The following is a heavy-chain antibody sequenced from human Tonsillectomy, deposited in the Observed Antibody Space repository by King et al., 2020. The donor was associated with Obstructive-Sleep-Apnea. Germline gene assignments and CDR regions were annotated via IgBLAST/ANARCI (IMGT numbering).Heavy chain of an antibody. CDR1: GFTFSSNG. D-gene: IGHD2-15*01. CDR2: IRYDGSNE. V-gene: IGHV3-30*02. CDR3: AKDTSAGYCSCGSCYSYSYYGLDV. Sequence: VQLVESGGGVVQPGRSLRLSCAASGFTFSSNGMHWVRQAPGKGLEWVAFIRYDGSNEYYADSVKGRFTISRDNSKNTLYLQMNSLRAEDTAVYYCAKDTSAGYCSCGSCYSYSYYGLDVWGQGTTVTVSS. J-gene: IGHJ6*02.